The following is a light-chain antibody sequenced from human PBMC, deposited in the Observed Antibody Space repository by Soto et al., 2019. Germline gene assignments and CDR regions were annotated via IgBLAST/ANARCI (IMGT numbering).Light chain of an antibody. CDR2: WAS. Sequence: DSGSPEFIDTLAVSLGERANINCKSSQSVFYSSNNKNYLAWYQQKPGQPPKLLIYWASTRESGVPDRFSGSGSGTDFTLTISSLQAEDVAVYYCQQYYSTPFTSGPGTKVAIK. CDR1: QSVFYSSNNKNY. J-gene: IGKJ3*01. V-gene: IGKV4-1*01. CDR3: QQYYSTPFT.